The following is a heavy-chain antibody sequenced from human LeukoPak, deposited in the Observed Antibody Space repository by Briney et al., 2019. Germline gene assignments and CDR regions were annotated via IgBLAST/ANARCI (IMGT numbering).Heavy chain of an antibody. CDR1: GFTFSDYY. CDR3: ARGRGVAGTGDNWFDP. D-gene: IGHD6-19*01. J-gene: IGHJ5*02. Sequence: GALRLSCAASGFTFSDYYMSWIRQAPGKGLEWVSYISSSGSAIYSADSVKGRFTISRDNAKNSLYLQMNSLRVEDTAVYYCARGRGVAGTGDNWFDPWGQGTLVTVSS. V-gene: IGHV3-11*01. CDR2: ISSSGSAI.